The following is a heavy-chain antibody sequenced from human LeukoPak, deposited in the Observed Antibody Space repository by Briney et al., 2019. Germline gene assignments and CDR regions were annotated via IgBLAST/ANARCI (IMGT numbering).Heavy chain of an antibody. V-gene: IGHV3-64*01. CDR1: GFTFSSYA. CDR2: ISSNGGST. CDR3: ARGYYYDSSGYYFGPSWVDY. J-gene: IGHJ4*02. Sequence: PGGSLRLSCAASGFTFSSYAMHWVRQAPGKGLEYVSAISSNGGSTYYANSVKGRFTISRDNSKNTLYLQMGSLRAEDMAVYYCARGYYYDSSGYYFGPSWVDYWGQGTLVTVSS. D-gene: IGHD3-22*01.